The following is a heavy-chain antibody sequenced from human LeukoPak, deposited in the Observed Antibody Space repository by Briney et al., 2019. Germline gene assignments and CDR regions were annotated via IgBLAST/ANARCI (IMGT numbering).Heavy chain of an antibody. V-gene: IGHV3-23*01. Sequence: GGSLRLSCAASGFTFSSYAMSWVRQAPGKGLEWVSAISGSGGSTYYAGSVKGRFTISRDNSKNTLYLQMNSLRAEDTAVYYCAKFRDIVGATTFDYWGQGTLVTVSS. D-gene: IGHD1-26*01. CDR2: ISGSGGST. CDR3: AKFRDIVGATTFDY. J-gene: IGHJ4*02. CDR1: GFTFSSYA.